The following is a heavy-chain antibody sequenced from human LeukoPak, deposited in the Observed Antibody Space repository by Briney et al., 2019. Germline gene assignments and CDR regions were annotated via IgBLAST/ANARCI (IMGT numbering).Heavy chain of an antibody. J-gene: IGHJ4*02. Sequence: VSVKVSCKASGYTFTGYFMHWVRQAPGQGLEWMGRIIPNSGGSNFAQNFQGRVTMTRDTSISTAYMELSRLRSDDTAVYYCARGSYSGYDIDYWGQGTLVTVSS. V-gene: IGHV1-2*06. CDR1: GYTFTGYF. CDR3: ARGSYSGYDIDY. CDR2: IIPNSGGS. D-gene: IGHD5-12*01.